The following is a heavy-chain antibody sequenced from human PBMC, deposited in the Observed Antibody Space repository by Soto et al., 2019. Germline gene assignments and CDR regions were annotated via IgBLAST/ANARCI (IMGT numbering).Heavy chain of an antibody. J-gene: IGHJ6*02. Sequence: PSETLSLTCAVYGGSFSGYYWSWIRQPPGKGLEWIGEINHSGSTNYNPSPKSRVTISVDTSKNQFSLKLSSVTAADTAVYYCARGDIVVVPAAIGYYYYGMDVWGQGTTVTVSS. V-gene: IGHV4-34*01. CDR2: INHSGST. CDR3: ARGDIVVVPAAIGYYYYGMDV. D-gene: IGHD2-2*02. CDR1: GGSFSGYY.